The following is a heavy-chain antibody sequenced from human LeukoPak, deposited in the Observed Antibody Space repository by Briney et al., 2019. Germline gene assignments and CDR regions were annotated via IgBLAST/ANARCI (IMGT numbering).Heavy chain of an antibody. D-gene: IGHD2-21*02. CDR2: INPSGGST. CDR1: GYTFTGYY. CDR3: ARRSGDRYSHKYYFDY. J-gene: IGHJ4*02. V-gene: IGHV1-46*01. Sequence: ASVKVSCKASGYTFTGYYMHWVRQAPGQGLEWMGIINPSGGSTSYAQKFQGRVTMTRDTSTSTVYMELSSLRSEDTAVYYCARRSGDRYSHKYYFDYWGQGTLVTVSS.